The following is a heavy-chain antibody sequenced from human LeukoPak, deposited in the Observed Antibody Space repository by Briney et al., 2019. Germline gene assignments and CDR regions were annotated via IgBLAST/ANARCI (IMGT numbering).Heavy chain of an antibody. CDR3: ASSMVGAAEDDY. Sequence: GGSLRLSCAASGFTFSSSWMTWVRQVPGKGLEWVASIREDGSQKSSVDSVKGRFTISRDNAKTSLYLQMDSLRAEDTAVYYCASSMVGAAEDDYWGQGTLVTVSS. J-gene: IGHJ4*02. D-gene: IGHD2-15*01. CDR2: IREDGSQK. V-gene: IGHV3-7*01. CDR1: GFTFSSSW.